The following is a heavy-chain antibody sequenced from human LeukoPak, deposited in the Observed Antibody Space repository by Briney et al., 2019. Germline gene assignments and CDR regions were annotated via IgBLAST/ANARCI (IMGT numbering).Heavy chain of an antibody. J-gene: IGHJ4*02. CDR1: GFTFSSYW. D-gene: IGHD3-10*01. CDR2: IKQDGSEK. V-gene: IGHV3-7*01. Sequence: GGSLRLSCAASGFTFSSYWMHWVRQAPGKGLEWVANIKQDGSEKYYVDSVKGRFTISRDNAKNSLYLQMNSLRAEDTAVYYCARGITMLRGVWYYFDHWGQGTLVTVSS. CDR3: ARGITMLRGVWYYFDH.